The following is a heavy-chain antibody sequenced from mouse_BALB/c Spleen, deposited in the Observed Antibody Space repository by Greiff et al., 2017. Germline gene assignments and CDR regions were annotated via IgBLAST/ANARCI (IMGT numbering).Heavy chain of an antibody. CDR1: GFTFSSYY. CDR2: INSNGGST. J-gene: IGHJ1*01. Sequence: EVQVVESGGGLVKLGGSLKLSCAASGFTFSSYYMSWVRQTPEKRLELVAAINSNGGSTYYPDTVKGRFTISRDKAKNTLYLQMSSLKSEDTALYYCASLYYGSSYEYFDVWGAGTTVTVSS. V-gene: IGHV5-6-2*01. D-gene: IGHD1-1*01. CDR3: ASLYYGSSYEYFDV.